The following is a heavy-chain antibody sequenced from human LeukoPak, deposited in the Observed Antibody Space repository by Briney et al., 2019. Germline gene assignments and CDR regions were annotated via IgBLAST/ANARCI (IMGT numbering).Heavy chain of an antibody. J-gene: IGHJ4*02. D-gene: IGHD6-19*01. CDR3: ARSPGGQWLVPFDY. CDR2: VFYSGST. CDR1: GGSINNYY. Sequence: SETLSLTCTVSGGSINNYYWSWIRQPPGKGLEWIGYVFYSGSTNYNPSLKSRVTISVDTSKNQFSLKLISVTAADTAMYYCARSPGGQWLVPFDYRGQGTLVSVSS. V-gene: IGHV4-59*08.